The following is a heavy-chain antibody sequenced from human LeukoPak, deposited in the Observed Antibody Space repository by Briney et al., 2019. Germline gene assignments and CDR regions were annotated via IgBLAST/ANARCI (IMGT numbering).Heavy chain of an antibody. CDR1: GYTFNLFG. CDR3: ARDRDIVAVSRTRLDY. CDR2: IGGYNGDT. J-gene: IGHJ4*02. D-gene: IGHD2-2*01. Sequence: GASVKVSCKASGYTFNLFGFSWVRQVPGQGLEWVGWIGGYNGDTNYAQNFQDRVTMTTDTSRSTAYMELRSLTSDDTAIYFCARDRDIVAVSRTRLDYWGQGTLVIVSS. V-gene: IGHV1-18*01.